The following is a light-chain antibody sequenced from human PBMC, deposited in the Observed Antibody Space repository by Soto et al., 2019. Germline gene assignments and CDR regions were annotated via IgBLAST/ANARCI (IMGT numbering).Light chain of an antibody. Sequence: DIQMTQSPSSLSASVGDRVTITFRASQTILTYLNWYQQKPGKAPKLLIYAASSLQSGVPSRFSGGGSATDFTLTISSLQPEDFATYYCQQSFSTTWTFGHGTKVDIK. V-gene: IGKV1-39*01. CDR2: AAS. CDR3: QQSFSTTWT. J-gene: IGKJ1*01. CDR1: QTILTY.